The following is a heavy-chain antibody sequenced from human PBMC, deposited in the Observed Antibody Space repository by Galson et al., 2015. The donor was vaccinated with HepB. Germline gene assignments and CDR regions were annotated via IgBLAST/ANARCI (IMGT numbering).Heavy chain of an antibody. D-gene: IGHD3-16*01. CDR1: GFTFSSYA. CDR3: ARVNSRDVWGSEFDY. V-gene: IGHV3-30*04. J-gene: IGHJ4*02. CDR2: ISYDGSNK. Sequence: SLRLSCAASGFTFSSYAMHWVRQAPGKGLEWVAVISYDGSNKYYADSVKGRFTISRDNSKNTLYLQMNSLRVEDTAVYYCARVNSRDVWGSEFDYWGQGTLVTVSS.